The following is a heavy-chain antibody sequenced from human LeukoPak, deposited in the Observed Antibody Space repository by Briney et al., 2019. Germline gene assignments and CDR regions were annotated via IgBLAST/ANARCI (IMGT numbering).Heavy chain of an antibody. V-gene: IGHV3-23*01. CDR1: GFTFSHYA. J-gene: IGHJ5*02. Sequence: GGSLRLSCAVSGFTFSHYAMSWVRQAPGTGLEWVGSLTDSGDATYYADSVKARLTISRDNSNSTLYLHISGLRDEDTAVYSCARGYSHTSGGWLDPWGQGTLVTVSS. CDR2: LTDSGDAT. CDR3: ARGYSHTSGGWLDP. D-gene: IGHD5-12*01.